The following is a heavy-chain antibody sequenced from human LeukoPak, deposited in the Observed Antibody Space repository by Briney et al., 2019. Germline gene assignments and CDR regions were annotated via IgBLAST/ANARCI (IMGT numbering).Heavy chain of an antibody. V-gene: IGHV3-13*01. CDR1: GLTFSSYD. CDR2: IGTAGDT. Sequence: GGSLRLSCAASGLTFSSYDMHWVRQATGKGLEWVSAIGTAGDTYYPGSVKGRFTISRENAKNSLYLQMNSLRAGDTAVYYCARMDTAMVTGTYYYYGMDVWGQGTTVTVSS. J-gene: IGHJ6*02. D-gene: IGHD5-18*01. CDR3: ARMDTAMVTGTYYYYGMDV.